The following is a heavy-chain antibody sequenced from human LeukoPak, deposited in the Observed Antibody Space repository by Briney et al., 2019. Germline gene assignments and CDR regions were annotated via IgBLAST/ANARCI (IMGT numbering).Heavy chain of an antibody. D-gene: IGHD6-19*01. J-gene: IGHJ4*02. CDR2: ISYDGSNK. CDR3: ARDGRYEQWLVLFDY. CDR1: GFTFSSYA. V-gene: IGHV3-30-3*01. Sequence: GGSLRLSCAASGFTFSSYAMHWVRQAPGKGLEWVAVISYDGSNKYYADSVKGRFTISRDNSKNTLYLQMNSLRAEGTAVYYCARDGRYEQWLVLFDYWGQGTLVTVSS.